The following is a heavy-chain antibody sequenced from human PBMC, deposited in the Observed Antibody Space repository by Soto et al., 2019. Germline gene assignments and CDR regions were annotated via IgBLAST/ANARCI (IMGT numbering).Heavy chain of an antibody. CDR2: IYPGDSDT. Sequence: GESLKISCKGSGYTFTNYWIGWVRQMPGKGPEWMGIIYPGDSDTKYNPSFQGQVTISVDRSINTAYLQWNSLKTSDTAIYYCTRSSGMDVWGQGTTVTVSS. J-gene: IGHJ6*02. CDR1: GYTFTNYW. V-gene: IGHV5-51*01. CDR3: TRSSGMDV.